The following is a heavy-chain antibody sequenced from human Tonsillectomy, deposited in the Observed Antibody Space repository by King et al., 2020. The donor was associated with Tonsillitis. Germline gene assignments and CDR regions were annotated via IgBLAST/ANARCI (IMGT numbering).Heavy chain of an antibody. D-gene: IGHD1-1*01. V-gene: IGHV4-59*08. CDR2: IFYSGST. CDR1: GGSISSYY. J-gene: IGHJ2*01. CDR3: ARRAKNAGMWYFDL. Sequence: QLQESGPGLVKPSETLSLTCTVSGGSISSYYWSWIRQPPGKGLEWIGYIFYSGSTNYNPSLKSRVTISVDTSKNQFSLMLSSVTAADTAVYYCARRAKNAGMWYFDLWGRGTLVTVSS.